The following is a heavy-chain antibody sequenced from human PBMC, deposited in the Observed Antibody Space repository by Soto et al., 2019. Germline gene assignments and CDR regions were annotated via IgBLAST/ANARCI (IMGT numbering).Heavy chain of an antibody. CDR3: AKRGGYAIPFYDS. D-gene: IGHD3-16*01. CDR1: GFNFGGYA. CDR2: LSGDGSRA. Sequence: GGSLRLSCAGTGFNFGGYAMSWVRQAPGKGLEWVSTLSGDGSRAYYADSVRGRFTVSRDNSKSTLYLRMNSLRADDTAIYCCAKRGGYAIPFYDSWGQGTLVTVSS. J-gene: IGHJ4*02. V-gene: IGHV3-23*01.